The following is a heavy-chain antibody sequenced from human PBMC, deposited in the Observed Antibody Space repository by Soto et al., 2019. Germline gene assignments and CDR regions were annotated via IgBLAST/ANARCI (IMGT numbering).Heavy chain of an antibody. CDR3: AKDLTLWSATGVDV. Sequence: EVQLVESGGGVVQPGGSQRLSCAASGFTFDDYTMHWVRQAPGKGLEWVSLITWEGDITYYADSVKGRFTISRDNSKGSLYLQMNSLRTEDTALYYCAKDLTLWSATGVDVWGQGTTVTVSS. D-gene: IGHD3-10*01. CDR1: GFTFDDYT. J-gene: IGHJ6*02. V-gene: IGHV3-43*01. CDR2: ITWEGDIT.